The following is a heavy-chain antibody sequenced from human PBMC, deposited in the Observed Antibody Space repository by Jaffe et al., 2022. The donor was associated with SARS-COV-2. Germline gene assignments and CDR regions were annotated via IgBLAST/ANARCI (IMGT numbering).Heavy chain of an antibody. CDR2: ISSGGSTS. Sequence: QVQLVESGGGLVKPGGSLRLSCAASGFTFSGYYMSWIRQPPGKGPEWVSYISSGGSTSYHADSVKGRFTISRDNAKNSLYLEMSSLRAEDTAVYYCARDAYCTDGICTDGYWGQGTLVTVSS. V-gene: IGHV3-11*01. CDR1: GFTFSGYY. CDR3: ARDAYCTDGICTDGY. D-gene: IGHD2-8*01. J-gene: IGHJ4*02.